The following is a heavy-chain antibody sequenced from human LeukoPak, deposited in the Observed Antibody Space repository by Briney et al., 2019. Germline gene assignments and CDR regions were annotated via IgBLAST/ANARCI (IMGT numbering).Heavy chain of an antibody. CDR1: GYTFTSYD. CDR2: MNPNSGNT. V-gene: IGHV1-8*03. D-gene: IGHD3-3*01. Sequence: ASVKVSCKASGYTFTSYDINWVRQATGPGLEWMGWMNPNSGNTGYAQKFQGRVTITRNTSISTAYMELSSLRSEDTAVYYCARGPIRFLEWLHYFDYWGQGTLVTVSS. J-gene: IGHJ4*02. CDR3: ARGPIRFLEWLHYFDY.